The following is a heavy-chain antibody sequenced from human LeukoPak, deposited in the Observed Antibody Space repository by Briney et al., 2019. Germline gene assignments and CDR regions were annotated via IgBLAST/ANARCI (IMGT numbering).Heavy chain of an antibody. J-gene: IGHJ6*02. Sequence: GGSLRLSCAASGFTFSSYAMSWVRQAPGKGLEWVSGISGGGGTTYYADSVKGRFTISRDNSKNTLYLQMNSLRAEDTAVFHCAEDRWSGTYHSRMDVWGQGTTVTVSS. CDR1: GFTFSSYA. CDR3: AEDRWSGTYHSRMDV. CDR2: ISGGGGTT. D-gene: IGHD3-10*01. V-gene: IGHV3-23*01.